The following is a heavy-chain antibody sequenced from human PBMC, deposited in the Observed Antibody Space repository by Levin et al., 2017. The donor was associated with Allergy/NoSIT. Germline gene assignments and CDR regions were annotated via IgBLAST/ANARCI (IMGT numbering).Heavy chain of an antibody. CDR3: ARSGGDLYWYFDL. V-gene: IGHV3-53*01. Sequence: GESLKISCAASGFTVSAHYMSWVRQAPGKGLEWVSVIYRDGDARYADSVKGRFTISRDNSKNTLYLQMNSLRAEDTAVYYCARSGGDLYWYFDLWGRGTLVTVSS. CDR1: GFTVSAHY. D-gene: IGHD2-21*02. CDR2: IYRDGDA. J-gene: IGHJ2*01.